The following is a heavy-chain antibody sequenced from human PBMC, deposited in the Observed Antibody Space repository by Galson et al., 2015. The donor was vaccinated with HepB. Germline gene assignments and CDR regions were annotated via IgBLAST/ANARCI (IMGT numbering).Heavy chain of an antibody. CDR2: IIPIFGTA. CDR3: ARDRYTAMAPGEFGWFDP. V-gene: IGHV1-69*13. CDR1: GGTFSSYA. Sequence: SVKVSCKASGGTFSSYAISWVRQAPGQGLEWMGGIIPIFGTANYAQKFQGRVTITADESTSTAYMELSSLRSEDTAVYYCARDRYTAMAPGEFGWFDPWGQGTLVTVSS. J-gene: IGHJ5*02. D-gene: IGHD5-18*01.